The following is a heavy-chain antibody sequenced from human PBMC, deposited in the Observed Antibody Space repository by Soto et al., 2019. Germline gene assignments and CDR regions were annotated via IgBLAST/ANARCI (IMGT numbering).Heavy chain of an antibody. CDR3: ARDLWGYCGTDCYPLDV. V-gene: IGHV4-59*01. J-gene: IGHJ6*02. D-gene: IGHD2-21*02. Sequence: ETLSLTCTVSGRSISGYYWSWIRQPPGKGLEWIGYMYNTGSTVYNPSFKSRVTISVDTSKNQFSLKLNSVTAADTAVYYCARDLWGYCGTDCYPLDVWGQGTTVTVSS. CDR1: GRSISGYY. CDR2: MYNTGST.